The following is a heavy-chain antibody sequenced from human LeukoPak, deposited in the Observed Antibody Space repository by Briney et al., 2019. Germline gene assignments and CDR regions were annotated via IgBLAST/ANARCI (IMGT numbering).Heavy chain of an antibody. CDR3: ARAYGDYPSYYYYYMDV. CDR1: GGSISSYY. CDR2: IYTSGST. V-gene: IGHV4-4*07. J-gene: IGHJ6*03. Sequence: SETLSLTCTVSGGSISSYYWSWIRQPAGKGLEWIGRIYTSGSTNYNPSLKSRVTMSVDTSKNQFSLKLSSVTAADTAVYYCARAYGDYPSYYYYYMDVWGKGTTVTVSS. D-gene: IGHD4-17*01.